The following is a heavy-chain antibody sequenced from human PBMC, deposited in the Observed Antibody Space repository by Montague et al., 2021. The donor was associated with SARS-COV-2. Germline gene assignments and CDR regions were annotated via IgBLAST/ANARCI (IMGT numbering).Heavy chain of an antibody. D-gene: IGHD3/OR15-3a*01. Sequence: PALVKPTQTLTLTCNFFGFSLDTSGVGVGWIRQSPGKVLEWLALXYWDDDQRYSPSLKSGLTITKDTSKNQVVLTMTNMDPVDTATYYCAHSPAWTSRRFDYWGQGIRVTVSS. J-gene: IGHJ4*02. V-gene: IGHV2-5*02. CDR2: XYWDDDQ. CDR1: GFSLDTSGVG. CDR3: AHSPAWTSRRFDY.